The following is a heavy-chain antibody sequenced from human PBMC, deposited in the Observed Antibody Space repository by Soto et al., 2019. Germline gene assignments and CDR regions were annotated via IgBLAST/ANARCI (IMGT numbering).Heavy chain of an antibody. D-gene: IGHD6-6*01. J-gene: IGHJ5*02. CDR1: GYTFTSYA. CDR2: ISSYNGNT. Sequence: ASVKVSCKASGYTFTSYAISWVRQAPGQGLEWMGWISSYNGNTSYAQKLQGRVTTTTDTSTSTAYMELRSLRSDDTAVYYCARKYSSSSWFDPWGQGTLVTVSS. V-gene: IGHV1-18*01. CDR3: ARKYSSSSWFDP.